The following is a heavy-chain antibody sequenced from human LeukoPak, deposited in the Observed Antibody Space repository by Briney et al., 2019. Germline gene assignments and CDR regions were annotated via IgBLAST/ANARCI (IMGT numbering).Heavy chain of an antibody. D-gene: IGHD6-19*01. CDR1: GFSMRSVFY. CDR3: ATGGNIAVAGVIH. Sequence: SETLSLTCSVSGFSMRSVFYLGWIRHPPGKGLEWVANIHDSGNTHYNPSLKSRVSISVDTSATQCSLRITSVTAAATAVYYCATGGNIAVAGVIHWGQGALVTVSS. V-gene: IGHV4-38-2*02. J-gene: IGHJ4*02. CDR2: IHDSGNT.